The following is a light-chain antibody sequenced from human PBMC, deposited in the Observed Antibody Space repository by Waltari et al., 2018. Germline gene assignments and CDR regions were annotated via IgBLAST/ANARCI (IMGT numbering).Light chain of an antibody. Sequence: EIVLTQFPGTLSLSAGERATLSCRVSQSITRNYLAWFQQKPGQPPRLLIYGATNGATGVPDRFSGSGSGTDFTLTIARLEPEDFAVYYCHQYGTSPWTFGQGTKVEI. J-gene: IGKJ1*01. V-gene: IGKV3-20*01. CDR3: HQYGTSPWT. CDR2: GAT. CDR1: QSITRNY.